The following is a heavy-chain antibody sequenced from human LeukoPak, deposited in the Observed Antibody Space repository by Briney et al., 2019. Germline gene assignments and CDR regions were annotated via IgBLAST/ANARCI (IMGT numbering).Heavy chain of an antibody. V-gene: IGHV4-34*01. J-gene: IGHJ6*03. CDR1: GGSFSDYY. CDR2: IKHSGST. Sequence: SETLSLTCAVYGGSFSDYYWSWIRQTPGEGLQWIGGIKHSGSTDYNPSLKSRVTISVDTSKNQFSLKLSSVTAADTAVYYCARLRGTVLMDVWGKGTTVTVSS. CDR3: ARLRGTVLMDV. D-gene: IGHD3-16*01.